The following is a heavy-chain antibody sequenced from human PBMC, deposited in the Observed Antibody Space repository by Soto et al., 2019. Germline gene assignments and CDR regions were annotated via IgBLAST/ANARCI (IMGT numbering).Heavy chain of an antibody. J-gene: IGHJ4*02. CDR1: GFTFTRYS. CDR2: ISSTTNYI. Sequence: PGGSLRLSCAASGFTFTRYSMNWVRQAPGKGLEWVSSISSTTNYIYYGDSMKGRFTISGDNAKNSLYLEMNSPRAEDTAVYYCARESEDLTSNFDYWGQGTLVTVSS. V-gene: IGHV3-21*06. CDR3: ARESEDLTSNFDY.